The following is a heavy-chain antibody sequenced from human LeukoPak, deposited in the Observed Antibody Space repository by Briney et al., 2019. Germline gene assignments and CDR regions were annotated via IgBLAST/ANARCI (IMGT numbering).Heavy chain of an antibody. Sequence: GESLKISCKASGYIFTRFWIAWARQMPGKGLDWMGIIYPGDSDTRYSPSFQGQVTISADKSINTAYLQWTSLKVSDTAMYYCARVEYYYDSSEYFHNLFDYWGQGTLVTVSS. CDR1: GYIFTRFW. CDR2: IYPGDSDT. D-gene: IGHD3-22*01. CDR3: ARVEYYYDSSEYFHNLFDY. J-gene: IGHJ4*02. V-gene: IGHV5-51*01.